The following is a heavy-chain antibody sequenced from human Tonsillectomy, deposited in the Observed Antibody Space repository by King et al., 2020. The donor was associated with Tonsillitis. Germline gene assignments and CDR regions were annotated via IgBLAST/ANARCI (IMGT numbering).Heavy chain of an antibody. V-gene: IGHV3-33*01. CDR1: GFTCSSYG. CDR3: ARDRGISHAFDI. J-gene: IGHJ3*02. Sequence: VESGGGVVQPGRSLRLSCAASGFTCSSYGMHWVRQVPGKGLEWVAVIWYDGSNKYYADSVKGRFTISRDNSKNTLYLQMNSLRAEDTAVYYCARDRGISHAFDIWGQGTMVTVSS. D-gene: IGHD3-10*01. CDR2: IWYDGSNK.